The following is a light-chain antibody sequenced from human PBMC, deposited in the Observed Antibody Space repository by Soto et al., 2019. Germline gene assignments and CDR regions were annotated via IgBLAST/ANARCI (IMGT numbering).Light chain of an antibody. CDR2: GNS. CDR3: SSFASTHTYV. CDR1: SSNIGAGYG. V-gene: IGLV1-40*01. J-gene: IGLJ1*01. Sequence: QSVLTQPPSVSGAPGQRVTISCTGSSSNIGAGYGVHWYQHLPGTAPKLLIYGNSNRPSGVPDRFSGSKSGTSASLAITGLRAEDEACYYCSSFASTHTYVFGTGTKLTVL.